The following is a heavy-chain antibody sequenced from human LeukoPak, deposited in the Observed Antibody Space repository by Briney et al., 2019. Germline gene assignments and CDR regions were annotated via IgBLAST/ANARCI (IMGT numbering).Heavy chain of an antibody. CDR1: GFTVNNNY. J-gene: IGHJ4*02. D-gene: IGHD2-21*01. CDR2: IYSGGST. CDR3: VSDILRNFDY. Sequence: PGGSLRLPCAASGFTVNNNYMSWVRQAPGKGLEWVSIIYSGGSTKYADSVKGRFTISRDTSKNTLYLQMNSLSAEDSAVYYCVSDILRNFDYWGQGTLVTVSS. V-gene: IGHV3-53*01.